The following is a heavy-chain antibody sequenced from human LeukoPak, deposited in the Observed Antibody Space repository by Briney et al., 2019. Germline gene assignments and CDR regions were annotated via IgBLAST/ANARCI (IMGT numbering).Heavy chain of an antibody. CDR2: IHPGRGDT. D-gene: IGHD3-22*01. CDR1: GYTFTDHY. CDR3: ARDYYYDSSGYYGDY. Sequence: ASVKVSCKALGYTFTDHYFHWLRQAPGQGLEWMGWIHPGRGDTNYAQKFQGRVSLTRDTSISTAYMELSRLTSDDTAVYYCARDYYYDSSGYYGDYWGQGTLVTVSS. J-gene: IGHJ4*02. V-gene: IGHV1-2*02.